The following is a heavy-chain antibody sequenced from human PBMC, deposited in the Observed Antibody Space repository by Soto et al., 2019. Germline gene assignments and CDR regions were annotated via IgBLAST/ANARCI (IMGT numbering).Heavy chain of an antibody. CDR1: GFTFNSYN. J-gene: IGHJ6*02. CDR2: ISFDGSNK. CDR3: AREVGTFYDHCGMDV. Sequence: QVQLVESGGGVVQPGRSLRLSCAASGFTFNSYNMEWVRQAPGKGLEWVTVISFDGSNKYYADSVKGRFTISRDNSKNTLYLQMNSLRAEETAVYYCAREVGTFYDHCGMDVWGQGTTVTVSS. D-gene: IGHD2-21*02. V-gene: IGHV3-30-3*01.